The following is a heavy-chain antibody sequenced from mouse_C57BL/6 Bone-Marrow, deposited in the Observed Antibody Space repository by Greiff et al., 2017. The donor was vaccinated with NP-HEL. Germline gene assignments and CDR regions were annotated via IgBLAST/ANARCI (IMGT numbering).Heavy chain of an antibody. D-gene: IGHD1-1*01. CDR2: ISNLAYSI. J-gene: IGHJ4*01. CDR3: ARHYYDGYAMDY. V-gene: IGHV5-15*01. Sequence: EVKLVESGGGLVQPGGSLKLSCAASGFTFSDYGMAWVRQAPRKGPAWVAFISNLAYSIYYADTVTGRFTISRENAKNTLYLEMSSLRSEDTAMYYCARHYYDGYAMDYWGQGTSVTVSS. CDR1: GFTFSDYG.